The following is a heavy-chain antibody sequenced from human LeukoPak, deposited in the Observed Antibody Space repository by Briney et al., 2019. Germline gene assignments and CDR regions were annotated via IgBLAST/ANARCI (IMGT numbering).Heavy chain of an antibody. J-gene: IGHJ5*02. CDR1: GFTFNDYA. CDR3: AKDVSTYGDYSGALDR. D-gene: IGHD4-17*01. V-gene: IGHV3-9*01. CDR2: ISWNGNNV. Sequence: GRSLRLSCAASGFTFNDYAMHWLRQVRGKGLEWVSGISWNGNNVAYADSVKGRFTMSRDNTQSSVYLQMSSLTPDDTALYYCAKDVSTYGDYSGALDRWGQGTLVTVSS.